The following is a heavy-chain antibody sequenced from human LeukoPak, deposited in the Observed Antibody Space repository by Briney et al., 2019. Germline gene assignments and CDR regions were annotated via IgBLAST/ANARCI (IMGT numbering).Heavy chain of an antibody. J-gene: IGHJ5*02. V-gene: IGHV3-11*06. CDR1: GFTFSEYY. Sequence: GGSLRLSCAGSGFTFSEYYMSWIRQAPGKGLEWVSYISSSSSYTNYADSVKGRFTISRDNAKNSLYLQMNSLRAEDTAVYYCARGYSSSWYPKNWFDPWGQGTLVTVS. CDR3: ARGYSSSWYPKNWFDP. D-gene: IGHD6-13*01. CDR2: ISSSSSYT.